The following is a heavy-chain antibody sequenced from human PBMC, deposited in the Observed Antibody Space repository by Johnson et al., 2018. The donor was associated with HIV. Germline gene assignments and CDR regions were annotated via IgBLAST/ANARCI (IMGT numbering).Heavy chain of an antibody. CDR2: ISFDGSNT. CDR1: GFTFTNYW. D-gene: IGHD4-17*01. V-gene: IGHV3-30-3*01. J-gene: IGHJ3*02. Sequence: HVQLVESGGGLVQPGGSLRLSCEASGFTFTNYWIYWVRQAPGKGLEWVGFISFDGSNTHYADSVRGRFTISRDNSKNTLYVQMDGLRPEDTALYYCARASTTVTTGDDAFDIWGQGTMVTVSS. CDR3: ARASTTVTTGDDAFDI.